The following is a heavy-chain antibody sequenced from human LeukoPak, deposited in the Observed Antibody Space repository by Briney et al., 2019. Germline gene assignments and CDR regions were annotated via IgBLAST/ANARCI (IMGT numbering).Heavy chain of an antibody. V-gene: IGHV3-64D*09. CDR3: VKTIVGATFDN. D-gene: IGHD1-26*01. CDR1: GFTFSSYG. CDR2: ISSNGGST. Sequence: GRSLRLSCAASGFTFSSYGMHWVRQAPGKGLEYVSAISSNGGSTFYADSVKGRFTISRDNSKNTMYLQMSSLRAEDTAVYYCVKTIVGATFDNWGQGTLVTVSS. J-gene: IGHJ4*02.